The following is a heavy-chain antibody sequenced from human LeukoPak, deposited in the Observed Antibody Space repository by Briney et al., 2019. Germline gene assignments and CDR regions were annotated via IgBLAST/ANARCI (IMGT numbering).Heavy chain of an antibody. J-gene: IGHJ4*02. CDR3: AIDMYSSGWYTFDY. V-gene: IGHV3-21*01. CDR1: GFTFSNFG. Sequence: GGSLRLSCAASGFTFSNFGINWVRQAPGKGLEWVSSISSSSSYISYADSVKGRFTISRDNAKNSLDLQMNSLRAEDTAVYYCAIDMYSSGWYTFDYWGQGTLVTVSS. CDR2: ISSSSSYI. D-gene: IGHD6-19*01.